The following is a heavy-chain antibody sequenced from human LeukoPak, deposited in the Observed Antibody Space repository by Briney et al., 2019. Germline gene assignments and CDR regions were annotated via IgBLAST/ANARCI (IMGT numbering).Heavy chain of an antibody. V-gene: IGHV1-18*01. D-gene: IGHD4-17*01. J-gene: IGHJ4*02. CDR3: ARRPRIMTTVTIFDY. CDR2: ISAYNGNT. CDR1: GYTFTSYG. Sequence: ASVTVSCKASGYTFTSYGISWVRQAPGQGLEWMGWISAYNGNTNYPQKLQGRVTMTTDTSTSTAYMELRRLRSDDTAVYYCARRPRIMTTVTIFDYWGQGTLVTVSS.